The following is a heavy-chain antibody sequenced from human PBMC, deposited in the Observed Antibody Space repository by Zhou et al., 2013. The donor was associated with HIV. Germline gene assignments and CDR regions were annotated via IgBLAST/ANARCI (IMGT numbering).Heavy chain of an antibody. D-gene: IGHD3-3*01. Sequence: QVQLVQSGAEVKKPGSSVKVSCKASGGTFSSYAISWVRQAPGQGLEWMGGIIPIFGTANYAQKFQGRVTITTDESTSTAYMELSSLRSEDTAVYYCARDTTIFGVVIARRGFDPWGQGTLVTVSS. J-gene: IGHJ5*02. CDR3: ARDTTIFGVVIARRGFDP. CDR1: GGTFSSYA. V-gene: IGHV1-69*05. CDR2: IIPIFGTA.